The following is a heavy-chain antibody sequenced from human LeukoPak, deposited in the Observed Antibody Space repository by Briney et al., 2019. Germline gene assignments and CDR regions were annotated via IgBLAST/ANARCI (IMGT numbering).Heavy chain of an antibody. D-gene: IGHD2-2*01. J-gene: IGHJ4*02. V-gene: IGHV4-34*01. CDR1: GGSFSGYY. CDR2: INHRGST. CDR3: ARLGGGQYQRSSSVFFDY. Sequence: SETLSLTCAVYGGSFSGYYWSWIRQPPGRGLEWIGEINHRGSTNYNPSLQSRVTISVATSKNQFSLKLSSVTAADTAVYYCARLGGGQYQRSSSVFFDYWGQGTLVTVSS.